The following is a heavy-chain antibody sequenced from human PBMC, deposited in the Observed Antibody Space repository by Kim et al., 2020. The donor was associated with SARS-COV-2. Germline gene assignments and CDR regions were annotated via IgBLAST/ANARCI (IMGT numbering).Heavy chain of an antibody. J-gene: IGHJ5*02. D-gene: IGHD6-13*01. CDR2: ITSSGGST. CDR1: GFTFSIYA. Sequence: GGSLRLSCAASGFTFSIYAMSWVRQAPGKGLEWVSSITSSGGSTYHADAVKGRFTVSRDNSKNTLHLQMNSLRVEDTAVYYCVKESQLAAWGQGTLVTVSS. CDR3: VKESQLAA. V-gene: IGHV3-23*01.